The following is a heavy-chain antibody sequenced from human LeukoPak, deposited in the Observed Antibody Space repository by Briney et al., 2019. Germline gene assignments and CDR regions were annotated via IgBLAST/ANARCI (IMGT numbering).Heavy chain of an antibody. J-gene: IGHJ4*02. D-gene: IGHD2/OR15-2a*01. CDR3: AREDSTVDY. Sequence: SETLSLTCAVYGGSFSGYYWSWIRQPPGKGLEWIGEINHSGSTNYNPSLKGRVTISVDTSKNQFSLKLSSVTAADTAVYYCAREDSTVDYWGQGTLVTVSS. V-gene: IGHV4-34*01. CDR2: INHSGST. CDR1: GGSFSGYY.